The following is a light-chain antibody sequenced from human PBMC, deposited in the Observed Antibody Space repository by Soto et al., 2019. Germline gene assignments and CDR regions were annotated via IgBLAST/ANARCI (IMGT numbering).Light chain of an antibody. CDR2: KAS. J-gene: IGKJ1*01. CDR1: QSISSW. V-gene: IGKV1-5*03. Sequence: DIQMTQSPSTLSASVGDRVTITCRASQSISSWLAWYQQKPGKATKLLIYKASSLESGVPSRFSGSGSGTEFTPTISSLQPDDFATYYCQQYNSYPWTFGQGTKVDIK. CDR3: QQYNSYPWT.